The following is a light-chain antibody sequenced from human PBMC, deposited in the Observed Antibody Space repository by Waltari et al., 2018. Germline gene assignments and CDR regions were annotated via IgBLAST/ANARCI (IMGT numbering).Light chain of an antibody. Sequence: QSALTQPASVSGSPGQSITLSCTGTSRDVGGYKYVSWYKQHPGKAPKLMIYDVSNRPSGVSDRFSGSKSGNTASLTISGLQAEDEADYYCSSYTSSSTLAFGGGTKLTVL. J-gene: IGLJ2*01. CDR2: DVS. CDR3: SSYTSSSTLA. CDR1: SRDVGGYKY. V-gene: IGLV2-14*03.